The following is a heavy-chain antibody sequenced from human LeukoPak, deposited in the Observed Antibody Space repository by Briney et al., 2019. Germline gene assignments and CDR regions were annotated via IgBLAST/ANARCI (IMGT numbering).Heavy chain of an antibody. V-gene: IGHV4-59*11. CDR3: ARDGYSGSSLFDS. CDR1: GGSITSHF. CDR2: IYHSGIT. D-gene: IGHD1-26*01. J-gene: IGHJ4*02. Sequence: SETLSLTCTVSGGSITSHFWSWIRQPPGKGLEWIGYIYHSGITNYNPSLKSRVTISVDTSKNQFSLELNSVTAVDTAVYYCARDGYSGSSLFDSWGQGTLVTVSS.